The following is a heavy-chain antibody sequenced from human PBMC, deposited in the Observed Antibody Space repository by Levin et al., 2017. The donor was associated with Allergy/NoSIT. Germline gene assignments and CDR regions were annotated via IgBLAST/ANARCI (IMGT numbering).Heavy chain of an antibody. Sequence: PGGSLRLSCAASGFTFSSYGMQWVRQAPGKGLEWVAVIWYDGSYKYYADSVKGRFTISRDNSKNTLSLQMNSLRAEDTAVYYCARESNSSRWDYFEYGMDVWGQGTTVTVSS. D-gene: IGHD6-13*01. CDR2: IWYDGSYK. J-gene: IGHJ6*02. V-gene: IGHV3-33*01. CDR1: GFTFSSYG. CDR3: ARESNSSRWDYFEYGMDV.